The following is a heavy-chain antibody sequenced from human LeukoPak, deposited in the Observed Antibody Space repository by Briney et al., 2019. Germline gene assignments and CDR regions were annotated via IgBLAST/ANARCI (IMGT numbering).Heavy chain of an antibody. V-gene: IGHV3-66*02. J-gene: IGHJ3*02. CDR2: IYSGGST. D-gene: IGHD4-17*01. CDR1: GFTVSSNY. Sequence: GGSLRLSCAASGFTVSSNYMSWVRQAPGKGLEWVSVIYSGGSTYCADSVKGRFTISRDNSKNTLCLQMNSLRAEDTAVYYCAGSGFNYGDHAFDIWGQGTMVTVSS. CDR3: AGSGFNYGDHAFDI.